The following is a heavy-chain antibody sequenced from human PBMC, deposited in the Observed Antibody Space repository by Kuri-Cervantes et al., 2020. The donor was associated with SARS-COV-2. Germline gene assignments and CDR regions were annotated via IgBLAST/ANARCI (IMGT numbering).Heavy chain of an antibody. CDR1: GGSISSYY. CDR2: IYYSGGT. J-gene: IGHJ2*01. Sequence: SETLSLTCTVSGGSISSYYWSWIRQPPGKGPEWIGYIYYSGGTNYNPSLKSRVTISVDTSKNQFSLKLSSVTAADTAVYYCATAEDTARPWYFDLWGRGTLVTVSS. CDR3: ATAEDTARPWYFDL. D-gene: IGHD5-18*01. V-gene: IGHV4-59*01.